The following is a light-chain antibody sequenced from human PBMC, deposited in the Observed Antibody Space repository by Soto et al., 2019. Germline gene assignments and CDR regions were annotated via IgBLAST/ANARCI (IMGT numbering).Light chain of an antibody. V-gene: IGKV3-15*01. CDR1: QSVSSN. J-gene: IGKJ2*01. CDR3: QQYVNWPPYT. Sequence: EIVMTQSPATLSVSPGERATLSCRASQSVSSNLAWYQQKPGQAHRLLLYGASTRATGIPARFSGSGSGTEFTLTISSLQSEDFAVYYCQQYVNWPPYTFGQGTKLEIK. CDR2: GAS.